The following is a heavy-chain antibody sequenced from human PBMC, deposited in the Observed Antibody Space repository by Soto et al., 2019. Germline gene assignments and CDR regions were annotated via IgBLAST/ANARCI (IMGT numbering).Heavy chain of an antibody. CDR1: GGSFSGYY. CDR2: INHSGST. Sequence: SETLSLTCAVYGGSFSGYYWSWIRQPPGKGLEWIGEINHSGSTNYNPSLKSRVTISVDTSKNQFSLKLSSVTAADTAVYYCARVVSWSSSFYGWFDPWGQGTLVTVSS. V-gene: IGHV4-34*01. D-gene: IGHD6-13*01. CDR3: ARVVSWSSSFYGWFDP. J-gene: IGHJ5*02.